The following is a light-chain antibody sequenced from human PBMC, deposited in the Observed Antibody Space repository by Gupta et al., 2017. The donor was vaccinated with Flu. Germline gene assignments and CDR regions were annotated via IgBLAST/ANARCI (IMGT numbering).Light chain of an antibody. J-gene: IGLJ2*01. CDR1: KLGDKY. CDR2: KYS. CDR3: QAWDSSTVV. Sequence: SYELTQPLSVSVSPGQPASITSSGDKLGDKYACWYQQKTGQSPVLVIYKYSKRPSGIPERFSGASSGNTATLTISGTQAMDEADYYCQAWDSSTVVFGGGTKLTVL. V-gene: IGLV3-1*01.